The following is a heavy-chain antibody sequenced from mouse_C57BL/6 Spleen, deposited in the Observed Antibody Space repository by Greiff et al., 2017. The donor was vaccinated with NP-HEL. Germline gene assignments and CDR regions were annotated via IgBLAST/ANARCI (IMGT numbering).Heavy chain of an antibody. CDR3: TSENDGSKGYAMDD. J-gene: IGHJ4*01. D-gene: IGHD1-1*01. Sequence: EVQRVESGEGLVKPGGSLKLSCAASGFTFSSYAMSWVRQTPEKRLEWVAYISSGGDYIYYADTVKGRFTISRDNARNTLYLQMSSLKSEDTAMYNCTSENDGSKGYAMDDGGQGTSVTVSS. V-gene: IGHV5-9-1*02. CDR2: ISSGGDYI. CDR1: GFTFSSYA.